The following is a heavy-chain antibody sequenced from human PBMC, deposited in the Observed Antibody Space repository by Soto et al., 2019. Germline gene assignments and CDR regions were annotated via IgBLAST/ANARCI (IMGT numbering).Heavy chain of an antibody. CDR3: AREASFAYTYIEY. V-gene: IGHV4-30-2*01. D-gene: IGHD5-18*01. Sequence: SETLAITCVVSGGSISSGGYSWSWIRQPPGKGLEWIGYIYHSGSAYYNPSLKSRVTISVDRSKNQFSLKLSSVTAAATAVYYCAREASFAYTYIEYWGHGTLVNVSS. CDR2: IYHSGSA. CDR1: GGSISSGGYS. J-gene: IGHJ4*01.